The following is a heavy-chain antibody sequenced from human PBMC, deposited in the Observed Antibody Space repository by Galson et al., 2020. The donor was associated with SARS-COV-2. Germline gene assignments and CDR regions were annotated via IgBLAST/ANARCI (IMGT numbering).Heavy chain of an antibody. CDR1: GFTFSSYW. V-gene: IGHV3-74*01. Sequence: GESLKISCAASGFTFSSYWMHWVRQAPGKGLVWVSGINTDGSRTSYADSVKGRFTISRDNAKNTLYLQMNSLRAEDTAVYYCASYGSGSQYNCWGYWGQGTLVTVSS. J-gene: IGHJ4*02. CDR3: ASYGSGSQYNCWGY. D-gene: IGHD3-10*01. CDR2: INTDGSRT.